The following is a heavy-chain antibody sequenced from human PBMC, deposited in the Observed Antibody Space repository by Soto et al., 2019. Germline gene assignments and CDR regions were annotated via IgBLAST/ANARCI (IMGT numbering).Heavy chain of an antibody. D-gene: IGHD6-19*01. J-gene: IGHJ4*02. CDR2: IFSNDEK. CDR1: GFSLSNARMG. CDR3: ARMRVDAVAGKKYFDY. V-gene: IGHV2-26*01. Sequence: SGPTLVNPTETLTLTCTVSGFSLSNARMGVSWIRQPPGKALEWLAHIFSNDEKSYSTSLKSRLTISKDTSKSQVVLTMTNMDPVDTATYYCARMRVDAVAGKKYFDYWGQGTLVTVSS.